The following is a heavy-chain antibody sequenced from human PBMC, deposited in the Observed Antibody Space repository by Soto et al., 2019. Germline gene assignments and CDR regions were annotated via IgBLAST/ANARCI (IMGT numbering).Heavy chain of an antibody. CDR1: GYTFTHYA. Sequence: QVQLVQSGAEVKQPGASVKVSCKSSGYTFTHYAMHWVRQAPGQGLEWLGWINTDNGNTAFSQKFQGRVSITMDTSASTAYVELSSLISEDTAVYYCARQGDSRILRDTFDIGGQGTLVTVAS. D-gene: IGHD2-8*01. CDR2: INTDNGNT. J-gene: IGHJ3*02. CDR3: ARQGDSRILRDTFDI. V-gene: IGHV1-3*04.